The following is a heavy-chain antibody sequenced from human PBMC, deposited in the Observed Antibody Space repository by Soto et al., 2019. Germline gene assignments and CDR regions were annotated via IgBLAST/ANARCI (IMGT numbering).Heavy chain of an antibody. CDR2: IYYSGST. V-gene: IGHV4-39*07. Sequence: SETLSLTCTVTGGSISNGSYNWGWIRQPPGKGLEWIGRIYYSGSTYYNPPLKSRVTISVDTSKNQFSLKLSSVTAADTAVYYCARGGDDYSIGIWGQGTMVTVSS. D-gene: IGHD4-17*01. CDR1: GGSISNGSYN. CDR3: ARGGDDYSIGI. J-gene: IGHJ3*02.